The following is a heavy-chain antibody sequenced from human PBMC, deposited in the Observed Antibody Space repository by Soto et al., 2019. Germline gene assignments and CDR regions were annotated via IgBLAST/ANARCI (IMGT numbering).Heavy chain of an antibody. D-gene: IGHD3-10*01. Sequence: EVQLLESGGGLVQPGGSLRLSCAASGFTFSSYAMSWVRLAPGKGLEWVSGISGSGASTYYADSVKGRFTISRDNSKNTLYLQLNSLRVEDTAVYYCAKDLDYGLNYNDAFDIWGQGTMVTVSS. CDR3: AKDLDYGLNYNDAFDI. V-gene: IGHV3-23*01. CDR1: GFTFSSYA. J-gene: IGHJ3*02. CDR2: ISGSGAST.